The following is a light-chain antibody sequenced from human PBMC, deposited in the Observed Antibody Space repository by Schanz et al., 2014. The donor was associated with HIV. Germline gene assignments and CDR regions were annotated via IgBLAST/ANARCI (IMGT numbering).Light chain of an antibody. CDR1: SNDVGIYNL. V-gene: IGLV2-23*02. Sequence: QSVLTQPASVSGSSGQSITISCTGTSNDVGIYNLVSWYQQHPGKAPKLTIYEVSKRPSGVSNRFSGSKSGNTASLTISGLQGEDEADYYCCSYTGSGTLVFGGGTKVTVL. CDR3: CSYTGSGTLV. J-gene: IGLJ2*01. CDR2: EVS.